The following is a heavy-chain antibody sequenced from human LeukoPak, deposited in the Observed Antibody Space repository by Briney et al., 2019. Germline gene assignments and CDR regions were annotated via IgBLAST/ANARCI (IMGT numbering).Heavy chain of an antibody. CDR3: ASSIAARPYYYYYYMDV. J-gene: IGHJ6*03. D-gene: IGHD6-6*01. Sequence: TSETLSLTCAVYGGSFSGYYWSWLRQPPGKGLEWIGEINHSGSTNYNPSLKSRVTISVDTTKNQFSLKLSSVTAADTAVYYCASSIAARPYYYYYYMDVWGKGTTVTVSS. CDR2: INHSGST. V-gene: IGHV4-34*01. CDR1: GGSFSGYY.